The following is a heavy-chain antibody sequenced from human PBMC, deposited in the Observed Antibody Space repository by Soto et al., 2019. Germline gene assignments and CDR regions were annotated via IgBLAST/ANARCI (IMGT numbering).Heavy chain of an antibody. CDR3: ARVDV. CDR1: GGSVSSGSYY. V-gene: IGHV4-61*01. CDR2: VYYSGNT. J-gene: IGHJ6*02. Sequence: TSETLSLTCTVSGGSVSSGSYYWSWIRQPPGKGLEWIGYVYYSGNTNYNPSLKSRVTISVDTSKNQFSLKLSSVTAADTAVYYCARVDVWGQGTTVTVSS.